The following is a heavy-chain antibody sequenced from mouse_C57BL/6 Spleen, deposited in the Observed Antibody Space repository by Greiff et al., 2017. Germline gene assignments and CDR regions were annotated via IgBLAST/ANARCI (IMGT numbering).Heavy chain of an antibody. CDR2: IYPGSGNT. D-gene: IGHD1-2*01. J-gene: IGHJ2*01. Sequence: QVKLQQSGPELVKPGASVKISCKASGSTFTDYYINWVKQRPGQGLEWIGWIYPGSGNTKYHEKFKGKATLTVDTSASTAYMQLSSLTSEDSAVYFCARLTLRRGFDDWGQGTTLTVSS. CDR1: GSTFTDYY. V-gene: IGHV1-84*01. CDR3: ARLTLRRGFDD.